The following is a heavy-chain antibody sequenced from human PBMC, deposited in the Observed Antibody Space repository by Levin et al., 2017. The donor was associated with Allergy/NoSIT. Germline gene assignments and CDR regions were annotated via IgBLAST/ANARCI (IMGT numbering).Heavy chain of an antibody. J-gene: IGHJ4*02. CDR2: IYHSGST. D-gene: IGHD3-22*01. CDR3: ARAANYYDSSGYPRAVFDY. CDR1: GGSISSGGYS. V-gene: IGHV4-30-2*01. Sequence: PSETLSLTCAVSGGSISSGGYSWSWIRQPPGKGLEWIGYIYHSGSTYYNPSLKSRVTISVDRSKNQFSLKLSSVTAADTAVYYCARAANYYDSSGYPRAVFDYWGQGTLVTVSS.